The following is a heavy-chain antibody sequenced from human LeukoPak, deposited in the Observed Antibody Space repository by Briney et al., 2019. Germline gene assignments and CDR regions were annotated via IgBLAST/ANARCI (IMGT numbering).Heavy chain of an antibody. CDR2: INSDGSST. CDR3: ARDLAYCGGDCYSDDAFDI. V-gene: IGHV3-74*01. CDR1: GFTFSSYA. D-gene: IGHD2-21*01. Sequence: GGSLRLSCAASGFTFSSYAMSWVRQAPGKGLVWVSRINSDGSSTSYADSVKGRFTISRDNAKNTLYLQMNSLRAEDTAVYYCARDLAYCGGDCYSDDAFDIWGQGTMVTVSS. J-gene: IGHJ3*02.